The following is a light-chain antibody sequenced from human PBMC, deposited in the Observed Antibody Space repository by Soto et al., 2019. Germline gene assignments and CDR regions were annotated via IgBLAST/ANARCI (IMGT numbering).Light chain of an antibody. J-gene: IGKJ1*01. V-gene: IGKV1-5*01. CDR2: DAS. Sequence: DIQMTQSPPTLSASVGDRVTITCRASQSISSWLAWYQQKPGIAPKLLIYDASSLESGVPSRFSGSGSGTEFTLTISSLQPDDFATDYCQQYNSYSPWTFGQGTKVEIK. CDR3: QQYNSYSPWT. CDR1: QSISSW.